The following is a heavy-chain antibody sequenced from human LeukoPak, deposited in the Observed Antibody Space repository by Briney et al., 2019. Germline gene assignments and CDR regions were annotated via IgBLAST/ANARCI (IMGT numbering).Heavy chain of an antibody. V-gene: IGHV3-69-1*01. CDR2: ISSGSTI. CDR3: VKSSTNYGGWFDS. J-gene: IGHJ5*01. D-gene: IGHD4/OR15-4a*01. CDR1: GFTFSNAW. Sequence: GSLRLSCAASGFTFSNAWMSWVRQAPGKGLEWVSYISSGSTIYYADSVKGRFTISRDNAKNSLSLQVSRLRAEDTAVYYCVKSSTNYGGWFDSWGQGTLVTVSS.